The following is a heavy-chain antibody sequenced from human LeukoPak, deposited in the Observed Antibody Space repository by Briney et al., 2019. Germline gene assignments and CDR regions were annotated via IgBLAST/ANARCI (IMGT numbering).Heavy chain of an antibody. CDR1: GFTFSDYY. CDR2: ISSSGSTI. CDR3: ARDLSERYSTDY. J-gene: IGHJ4*02. D-gene: IGHD1-26*01. V-gene: IGHV3-11*01. Sequence: GGSLRLSCAASGFTFSDYYRSWIRQAPGKGLGGVSYISSSGSTIYYADSVKGRFTISRDNAKNSLYLQMNSLRAEDTAVYYCARDLSERYSTDYWGQGTLVTVSS.